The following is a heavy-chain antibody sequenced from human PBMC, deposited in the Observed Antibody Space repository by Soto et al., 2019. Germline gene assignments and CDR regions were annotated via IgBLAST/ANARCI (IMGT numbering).Heavy chain of an antibody. CDR1: GFAFSNYW. CDR3: ARFRVDGDSVP. J-gene: IGHJ5*02. CDR2: INSDGSST. D-gene: IGHD4-17*01. V-gene: IGHV3-74*01. Sequence: EVQLVESGGGLVQPGGSLRLSCAASGFAFSNYWMRWVRQAPGKGLVWVSHINSDGSSTSYADSVRGRFTISRDNAENALYLQMNSLRAEDTAVYYCARFRVDGDSVPWGQGTLVTVSS.